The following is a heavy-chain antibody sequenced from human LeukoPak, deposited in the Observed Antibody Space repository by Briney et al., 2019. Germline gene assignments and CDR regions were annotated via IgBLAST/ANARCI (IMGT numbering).Heavy chain of an antibody. Sequence: SGTLSLTCAVYGGSFSGYYWSWIRQPPGKGLEWIGEINHSGSTNYNPSLKSRVTISVDTSKNQFSLKLSSVTAADTAVYYCARGSILKYGSGTYNYWGQGTLVTVSS. D-gene: IGHD3-10*01. J-gene: IGHJ4*02. CDR3: ARGSILKYGSGTYNY. CDR2: INHSGST. CDR1: GGSFSGYY. V-gene: IGHV4-34*01.